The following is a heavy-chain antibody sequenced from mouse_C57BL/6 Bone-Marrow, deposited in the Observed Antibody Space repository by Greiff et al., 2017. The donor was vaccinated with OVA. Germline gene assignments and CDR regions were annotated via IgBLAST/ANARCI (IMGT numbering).Heavy chain of an antibody. D-gene: IGHD1-1*01. J-gene: IGHJ2*01. CDR1: GYTFTSYW. V-gene: IGHV1-69*01. CDR3: ARDYYGSSH. CDR2: IDPSDSYT. Sequence: VQLQQPGAELVMPGASVKLSCKASGYTFTSYWMHWVKQRPGQGLEWIGEIDPSDSYTNYNQKFKGKSTLTVDKSSSTAYMQLSSLTSEDSAVCYSARDYYGSSHWGQGTTLTVSS.